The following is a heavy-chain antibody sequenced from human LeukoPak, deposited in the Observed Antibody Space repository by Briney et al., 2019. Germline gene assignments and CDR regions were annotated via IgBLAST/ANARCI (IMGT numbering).Heavy chain of an antibody. CDR2: INPNSGGT. CDR1: GYTFTGYY. J-gene: IGHJ6*03. CDR3: ARVVTAVYYYYMDV. Sequence: ASVKVSCKASGYTFTGYYMHWVRQAPGQGLEWMGRINPNSGGTNYAQKFQGRVTMTRDTSISTAYMELSRLRSDDTAVYYCARVVTAVYYYYMDVWGKGITVTVSS. V-gene: IGHV1-2*06. D-gene: IGHD2-21*02.